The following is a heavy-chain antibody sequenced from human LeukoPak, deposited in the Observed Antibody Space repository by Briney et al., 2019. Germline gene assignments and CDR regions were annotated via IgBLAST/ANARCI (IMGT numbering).Heavy chain of an antibody. V-gene: IGHV4-61*05. Sequence: SETLSLTCTVSGGSISSNSYYWGWIRQPPGKGLEWIGDIYYSGSTNYNPSLKSRVTISVDTSKNQFSLKLSSVTAADTAVYYCARQYYYYYMDVWGKGTTVTISS. J-gene: IGHJ6*03. CDR2: IYYSGST. CDR3: ARQYYYYYMDV. CDR1: GGSISSNSYY.